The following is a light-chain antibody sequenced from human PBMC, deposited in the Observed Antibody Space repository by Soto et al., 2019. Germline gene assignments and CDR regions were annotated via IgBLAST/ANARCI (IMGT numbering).Light chain of an antibody. J-gene: IGKJ1*01. Sequence: EIGMPQSPTTLSVTPGERAPLSCRTSQSVSSHLAWYQQKPGQAPRLLIYHASTRATGVPARFSGSGSGTEFTLTINSLQSEDFAIYYCQQYHNWPPWTFGQGTKVDI. CDR3: QQYHNWPPWT. V-gene: IGKV3-15*01. CDR2: HAS. CDR1: QSVSSH.